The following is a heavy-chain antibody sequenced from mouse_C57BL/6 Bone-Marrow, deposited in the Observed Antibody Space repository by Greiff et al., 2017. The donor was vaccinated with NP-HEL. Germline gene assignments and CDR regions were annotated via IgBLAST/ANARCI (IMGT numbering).Heavy chain of an antibody. Sequence: VQLKQSGPELVKPGASVKMSCKASGYTFTDYNMHWVKQSHGKSLEWIGYINPNNGGTSYNQKFKGKATLTVNKSSSTAYMELRSLTSEDSAVYYYARKLEFSTTVEGYFDVWGTGTTVTVSS. D-gene: IGHD1-1*01. J-gene: IGHJ1*03. CDR2: INPNNGGT. V-gene: IGHV1-22*01. CDR1: GYTFTDYN. CDR3: ARKLEFSTTVEGYFDV.